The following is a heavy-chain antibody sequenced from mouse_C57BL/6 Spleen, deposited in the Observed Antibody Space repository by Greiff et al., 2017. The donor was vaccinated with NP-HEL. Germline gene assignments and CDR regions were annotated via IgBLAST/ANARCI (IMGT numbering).Heavy chain of an antibody. CDR1: GFSFNTYA. V-gene: IGHV10-1*01. D-gene: IGHD2-4*01. CDR3: VRHEDYDYAMDY. Sequence: EVKRMESGGGLVQPKGSLKLSCEASGFSFNTYAMNWVRQAPGKGLEWVARIRSKSNNYATYYADSVKDRFTISRDDSESMLYLQMNNLKTEDTAMYYCVRHEDYDYAMDYWGQGTSVTVSS. CDR2: IRSKSNNYAT. J-gene: IGHJ4*01.